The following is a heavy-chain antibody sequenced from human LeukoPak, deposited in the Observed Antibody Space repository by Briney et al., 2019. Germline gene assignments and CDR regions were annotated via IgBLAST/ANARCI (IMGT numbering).Heavy chain of an antibody. CDR3: ARCIAAAGSWSFDP. D-gene: IGHD6-13*01. V-gene: IGHV4-59*01. Sequence: SETLSLTCTVSGGSISSYYWSWIRQPPGKGLEWIGYIYYSGSTNYNPSLKSRVTVSVDTSKNQFSLKLSSVTAADTAVYYCARCIAAAGSWSFDPWGQGTLVTVSS. J-gene: IGHJ5*02. CDR1: GGSISSYY. CDR2: IYYSGST.